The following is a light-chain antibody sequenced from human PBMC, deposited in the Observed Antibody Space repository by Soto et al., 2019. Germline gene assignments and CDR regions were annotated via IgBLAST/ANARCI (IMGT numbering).Light chain of an antibody. CDR2: DTS. Sequence: QAVVTQEPSLTVSPGGTVTLTCVYSTGAVTSNHHPYWFQQKAGQAPRTLIYDTSNKHSWTPARFSGSLLGDKAALTLSGAQPEDEAQYYCLLSYNAARVFGGGTKVTVL. J-gene: IGLJ2*01. CDR1: TGAVTSNHH. CDR3: LLSYNAARV. V-gene: IGLV7-46*01.